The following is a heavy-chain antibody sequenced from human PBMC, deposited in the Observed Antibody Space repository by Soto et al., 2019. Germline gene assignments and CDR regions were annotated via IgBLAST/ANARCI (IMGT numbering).Heavy chain of an antibody. CDR1: GFTVSSNY. CDR3: ARDGIYCSGGSCYNWFDP. CDR2: IYSGGST. J-gene: IGHJ5*02. V-gene: IGHV3-66*01. Sequence: PGGSLRLSCAASGFTVSSNYMSWVRQAPGKGLEWVSVIYSGGSTYYADSVKGRFTISRDNSKNTLYLQMNSLRAEDTAVYYCARDGIYCSGGSCYNWFDPWGQGTLVTVSS. D-gene: IGHD2-15*01.